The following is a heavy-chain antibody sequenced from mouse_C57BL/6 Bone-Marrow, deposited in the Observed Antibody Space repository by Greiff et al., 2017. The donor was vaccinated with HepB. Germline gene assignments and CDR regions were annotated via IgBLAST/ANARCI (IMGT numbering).Heavy chain of an antibody. CDR2: INSDGGST. V-gene: IGHV5-2*01. D-gene: IGHD2-2*01. CDR3: ARHGYDGGGYAMDY. Sequence: EVKLMESGGGLVQPGESLKLSCESNEYEFPSHDMSWVRKTPEKRLELVAAINSDGGSTYYPDTMERRFIISRDNTKKTLYLQMSSLRSEDTALYYCARHGYDGGGYAMDYWGQGTSVTVSS. J-gene: IGHJ4*01. CDR1: EYEFPSHD.